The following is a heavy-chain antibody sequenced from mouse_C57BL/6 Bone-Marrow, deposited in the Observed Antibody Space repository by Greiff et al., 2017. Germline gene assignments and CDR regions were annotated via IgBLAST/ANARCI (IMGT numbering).Heavy chain of an antibody. CDR3: AREEILLWSYFDY. CDR1: GYTFTSYW. Sequence: QVQLQQPGAELVMPGASVKLSCKASGYTFTSYWMHWVKQRPGQGLEWIGEIDPSDSYTNYNQKFKGKSTLTVDKSSSTAYMQLSSLTSEDSAVYYCAREEILLWSYFDYWGQGTTLTVSS. CDR2: IDPSDSYT. D-gene: IGHD2-1*01. V-gene: IGHV1-69*01. J-gene: IGHJ2*01.